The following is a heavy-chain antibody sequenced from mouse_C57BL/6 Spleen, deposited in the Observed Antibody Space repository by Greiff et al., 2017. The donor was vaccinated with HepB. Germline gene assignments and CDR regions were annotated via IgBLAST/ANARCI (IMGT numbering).Heavy chain of an antibody. J-gene: IGHJ1*03. V-gene: IGHV14-2*01. Sequence: EVQLQQSGAELVKPGASVKLSCTASGFNIKDYYMHWVKQRTEQGLEWIGRIDPEDGETKYAPKFQGKATISAYTSSNTAYLQLSSLTSVYTAVYYCALIYYGNPWYFDVWGTGTTVTVSS. CDR1: GFNIKDYY. CDR3: ALIYYGNPWYFDV. D-gene: IGHD2-1*01. CDR2: IDPEDGET.